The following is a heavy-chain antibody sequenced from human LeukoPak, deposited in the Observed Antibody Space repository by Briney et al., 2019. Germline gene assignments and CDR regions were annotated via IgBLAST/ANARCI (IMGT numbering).Heavy chain of an antibody. J-gene: IGHJ3*01. V-gene: IGHV4-34*01. CDR1: GGSFSGYY. Sequence: SETLSLTCAVYGGSFSGYYWSWIRQPPGKGLEWIGEINHSGSTNYNPSLKSRVTISVDTSKNQFSLKLSSVTAADTAVYYCARDYYYDSSGYIPAGDAIAFWGQGTMVTVSS. D-gene: IGHD3-22*01. CDR2: INHSGST. CDR3: ARDYYYDSSGYIPAGDAIAF.